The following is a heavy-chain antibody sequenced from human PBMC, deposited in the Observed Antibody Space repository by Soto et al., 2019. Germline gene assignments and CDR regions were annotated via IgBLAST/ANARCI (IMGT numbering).Heavy chain of an antibody. CDR2: IYYSGST. Sequence: QLQLQESGPGLVKPSATLSLTCTVSGGSISSSSYYWGWIRQPPGKGLEWIGSIYYSGSTYYNPSLKSRVTISVDTSKNQFSLKLSSVTAADTAVYYCARQGRLHLGELSLLHFDYWGQGTLVTVSS. D-gene: IGHD3-16*02. CDR1: GGSISSSSYY. CDR3: ARQGRLHLGELSLLHFDY. J-gene: IGHJ4*02. V-gene: IGHV4-39*01.